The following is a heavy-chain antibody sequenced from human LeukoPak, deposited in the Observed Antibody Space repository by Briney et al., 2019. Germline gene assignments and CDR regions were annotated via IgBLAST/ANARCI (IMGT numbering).Heavy chain of an antibody. CDR1: GYTFTSYG. Sequence: ASVKVSCKASGYTFTSYGISWVRQAPGQGLEWMGWISAYNGNTNYAQKLQGRVTMTTDTSTSTAYMELRSVRSDDTAVYYCARDQIMDQLLYGDYYYGMDVWGQGTTVTVSS. D-gene: IGHD2-2*02. V-gene: IGHV1-18*01. CDR3: ARDQIMDQLLYGDYYYGMDV. CDR2: ISAYNGNT. J-gene: IGHJ6*02.